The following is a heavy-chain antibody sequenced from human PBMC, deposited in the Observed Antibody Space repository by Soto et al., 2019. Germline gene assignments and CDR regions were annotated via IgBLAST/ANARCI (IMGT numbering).Heavy chain of an antibody. V-gene: IGHV3-23*01. CDR3: AKDMRHGDYGRFDY. J-gene: IGHJ4*02. D-gene: IGHD4-17*01. CDR2: IGGSGGSI. Sequence: EVQLLESGGRLEQPGGSLRLSCAASGFTFSSYAMTWVRQAPGKGLEWVSTIGGSGGSIYYADSVKGRFIISRDNSKNTLYLQMNSLRVEDMAVYYCAKDMRHGDYGRFDYWGQGTLVTVSS. CDR1: GFTFSSYA.